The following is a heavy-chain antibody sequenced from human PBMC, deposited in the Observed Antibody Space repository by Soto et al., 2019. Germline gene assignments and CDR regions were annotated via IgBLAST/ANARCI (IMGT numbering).Heavy chain of an antibody. CDR3: ATKQAPHRAFDI. Sequence: ASVKVSCKASGYTFTSYYMHWVRQAPGQGLEWMGIINPSGGSTSYAQKFQGRVTMTRDTSTSTVYMELNSLRAEDTAVYYCATKQAPHRAFDIWGQGTMVTVSS. CDR2: INPSGGST. J-gene: IGHJ3*02. V-gene: IGHV1-46*01. CDR1: GYTFTSYY.